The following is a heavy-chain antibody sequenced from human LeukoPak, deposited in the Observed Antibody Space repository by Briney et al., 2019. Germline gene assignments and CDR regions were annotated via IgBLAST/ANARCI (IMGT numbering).Heavy chain of an antibody. V-gene: IGHV4-39*01. J-gene: IGHJ4*02. CDR2: IYYSGSN. CDR3: ARHGRKDANSWGVDY. D-gene: IGHD3-16*01. Sequence: PSETLSLTCTVSGGSISSSNYYWGWIRQPPGKGLEWIGSIYYSGSNYYNPSLKSRATIPVDTSKNQFSLKLSYVTAADTAVYYPARHGRKDANSWGVDYRGTGTPVTASS. CDR1: GGSISSSNYY.